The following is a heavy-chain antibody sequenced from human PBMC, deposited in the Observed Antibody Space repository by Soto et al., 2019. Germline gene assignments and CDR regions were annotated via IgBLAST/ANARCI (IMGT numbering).Heavy chain of an antibody. CDR2: MHPNSGNT. CDR1: GYTFTSYD. J-gene: IGHJ6*02. CDR3: ARPRSGSYYYGMDV. D-gene: IGHD3-3*01. Sequence: QVQLVQSGAEVKKPGASVKVSCKASGYTFTSYDINWVRQATGQGLEWMGWMHPNSGNTGYAQKFQGRVTMTRNTSIITAYMELSSLRSEDTAVYYCARPRSGSYYYGMDVWGQGTAVTVSS. V-gene: IGHV1-8*01.